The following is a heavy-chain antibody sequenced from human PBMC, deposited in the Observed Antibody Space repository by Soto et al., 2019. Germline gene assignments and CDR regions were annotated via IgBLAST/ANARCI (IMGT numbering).Heavy chain of an antibody. CDR2: INPNSGGT. J-gene: IGHJ5*02. CDR1: RYTFTGYS. Sequence: GVPVKVSCKASRYTFTGYSMHWVRQAPGKGLEWMGWINPNSGGTNYAQKFQGWVTMTRDTSISTAYMELSRLRSDDTAVYYCARTLGYSSSSIWENWFDPWGQGTLVTVSS. V-gene: IGHV1-2*04. CDR3: ARTLGYSSSSIWENWFDP. D-gene: IGHD6-6*01.